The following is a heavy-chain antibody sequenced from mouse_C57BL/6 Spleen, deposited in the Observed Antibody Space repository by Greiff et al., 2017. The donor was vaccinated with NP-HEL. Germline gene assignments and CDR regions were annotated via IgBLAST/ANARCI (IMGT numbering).Heavy chain of an antibody. CDR1: GYTFTSYW. Sequence: QVQLKQPGAELVKPGASVKLSCKASGYTFTSYWMHWVKQRPGRGLEWIGRIDPNSGGTKYNEKFKSKATLTVDKPSSTAYMQLSSLTSKDSAVYYCARSRVGDGDFDYWGQGTTLTVSS. CDR2: IDPNSGGT. J-gene: IGHJ2*01. V-gene: IGHV1-72*01. D-gene: IGHD1-3*01. CDR3: ARSRVGDGDFDY.